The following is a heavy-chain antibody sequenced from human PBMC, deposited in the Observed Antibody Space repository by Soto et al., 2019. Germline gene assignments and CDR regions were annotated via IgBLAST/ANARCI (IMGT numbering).Heavy chain of an antibody. Sequence: GGSLRLSCAASGFTFSSYSMNWVRQAPGKGLEWVSSISSSSSYIYYADSVKGRFTISRDNAKNPLYLQMNSLRAEDTAVYYCARDRFSWNDELGPEPSFDYWGQGTLVTVSS. CDR2: ISSSSSYI. J-gene: IGHJ4*02. V-gene: IGHV3-21*01. CDR1: GFTFSSYS. CDR3: ARDRFSWNDELGPEPSFDY. D-gene: IGHD1-1*01.